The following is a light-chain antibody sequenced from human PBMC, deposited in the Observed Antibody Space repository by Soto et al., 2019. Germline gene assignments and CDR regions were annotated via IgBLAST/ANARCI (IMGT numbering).Light chain of an antibody. Sequence: EIVFTQSPGTLSLSPGERATLSCRASQSVSSTYLAWYQQKPGQAPGLFIYAASRRETGIPDMFSGSGAGTECTRTISSLQTDDFAVYYCQQYDNWTRTFGQGTKVDIK. CDR1: QSVSSTY. CDR2: AAS. V-gene: IGKV3-20*01. J-gene: IGKJ1*01. CDR3: QQYDNWTRT.